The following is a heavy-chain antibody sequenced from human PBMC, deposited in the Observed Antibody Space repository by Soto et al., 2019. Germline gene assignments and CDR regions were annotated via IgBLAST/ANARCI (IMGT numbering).Heavy chain of an antibody. CDR1: GFTFSSYS. CDR3: ARGETTIFGSPNYYYYYIDV. J-gene: IGHJ6*03. V-gene: IGHV3-48*01. CDR2: ISSSSSTI. Sequence: GGSLRLSCAASGFTFSSYSMNWVRQAPGKGLEWVSYISSSSSTIYYADSVKGRFTISRDNAKNSLYLQMNSLRAEDTAVYYCARGETTIFGSPNYYYYYIDVWGKGTTVTVSS. D-gene: IGHD3-3*01.